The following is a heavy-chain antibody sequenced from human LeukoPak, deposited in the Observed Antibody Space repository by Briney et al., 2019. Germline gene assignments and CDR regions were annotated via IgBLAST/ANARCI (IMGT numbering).Heavy chain of an antibody. D-gene: IGHD6-19*01. J-gene: IGHJ4*02. Sequence: ASVKVSCKASGYTFSSYAMHWVRQAPGQRLEWMGWINVGNGNTKYSQKFQGRVTITRDTSASTAYMELSSLRSEDAAVYYCARDGALSSGWAFDYWGQGTLVAVSS. CDR1: GYTFSSYA. CDR2: INVGNGNT. V-gene: IGHV1-3*01. CDR3: ARDGALSSGWAFDY.